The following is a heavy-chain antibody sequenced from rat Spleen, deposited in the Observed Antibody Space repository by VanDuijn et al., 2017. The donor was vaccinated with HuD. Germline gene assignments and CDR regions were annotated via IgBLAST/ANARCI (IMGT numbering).Heavy chain of an antibody. D-gene: IGHD1-12*02. Sequence: EVQLVESGGGLVQPGRSMKLSCAASGFTFSNYYMAWVRQAPTKGLEWVASISTGGGNTYYRDSVKGRFTISRDNAKSTLYLQMDSLRSEDTATYYCARHGHYYDGSYYPLYYYVMDAWGQGASVTVSS. V-gene: IGHV5-25*01. CDR1: GFTFSNYY. J-gene: IGHJ4*01. CDR2: ISTGGGNT. CDR3: ARHGHYYDGSYYPLYYYVMDA.